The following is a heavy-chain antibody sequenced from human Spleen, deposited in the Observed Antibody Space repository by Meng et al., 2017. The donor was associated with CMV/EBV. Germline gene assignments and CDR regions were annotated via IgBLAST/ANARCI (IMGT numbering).Heavy chain of an antibody. CDR2: INHSGST. CDR1: GCSFSGYY. CDR3: VSYSSLLGWDY. J-gene: IGHJ4*02. D-gene: IGHD6-13*01. Sequence: QAHLWHVCASLLKPSESPALTLAVYGCSFSGYYWSWIRQPPGKGLEWIGEINHSGSTNYNPSLKSRVTISVDTSKNQFSLKLSSVTAADTAVYYCVSYSSLLGWDYWGQGTLVTVSS. V-gene: IGHV4-34*01.